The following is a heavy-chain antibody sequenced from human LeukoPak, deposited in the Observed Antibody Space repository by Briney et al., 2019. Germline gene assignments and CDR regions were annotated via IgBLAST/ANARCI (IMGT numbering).Heavy chain of an antibody. D-gene: IGHD3-10*01. CDR3: ARDRLGWFGELLPQNYYYYGMDV. Sequence: GGSLRLSCAASGFTFSDYYMSWIRQAPGKGLEWVSYISSSGSTIYYADSVKGRFTISRDNAKNSLYLQMNSLRAEDTAVYYCARDRLGWFGELLPQNYYYYGMDVWGQGTTVTVSS. CDR2: ISSSGSTI. J-gene: IGHJ6*02. CDR1: GFTFSDYY. V-gene: IGHV3-11*04.